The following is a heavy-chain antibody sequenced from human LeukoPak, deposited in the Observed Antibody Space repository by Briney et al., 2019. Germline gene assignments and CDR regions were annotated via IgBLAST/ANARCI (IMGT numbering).Heavy chain of an antibody. Sequence: PGRSLRLSCAASGFTFDDYAMHWVRQAPGKGLEWVSGISWNSGSIGYADSVKGRFTISRDNAKNSLCLQMNSLRAEDTALYYCAREHTYCSGGSCYFGWYFDLWGRGTLVTVSS. CDR2: ISWNSGSI. V-gene: IGHV3-9*01. CDR3: AREHTYCSGGSCYFGWYFDL. D-gene: IGHD2-15*01. J-gene: IGHJ2*01. CDR1: GFTFDDYA.